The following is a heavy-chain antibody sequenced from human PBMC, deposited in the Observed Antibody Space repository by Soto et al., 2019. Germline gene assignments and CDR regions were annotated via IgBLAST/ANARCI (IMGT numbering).Heavy chain of an antibody. CDR1: GGTFRSYA. CDR3: ARLRGIAAAGPLGMAV. CDR2: IIPIFGTA. D-gene: IGHD6-13*01. V-gene: IGHV1-69*13. J-gene: IGHJ6*02. Sequence: SVKVSCKACGGTFRSYAISWVRQSPGQGLEWMGGIIPIFGTANYAQKFQGRVTITADESTSTAYMELSSLRSEDTAVYYCARLRGIAAAGPLGMAVWGQGTTVTVSS.